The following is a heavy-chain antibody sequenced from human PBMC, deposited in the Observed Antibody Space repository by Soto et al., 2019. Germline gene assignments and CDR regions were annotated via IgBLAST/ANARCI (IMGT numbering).Heavy chain of an antibody. V-gene: IGHV4-59*01. D-gene: IGHD1-26*01. CDR1: GGSISSYY. J-gene: IGHJ5*02. CDR3: ARDIGAGAGATGVVFSYWFDP. CDR2: IYYSGST. Sequence: SETLSLTCTVSGGSISSYYWSWIRQPPGKGLEWIGYIYYSGSTNYNPSLKSRVTISVDTSKNQFSLKLSSVTAADTAVYYCARDIGAGAGATGVVFSYWFDPWGQGTLVTVSS.